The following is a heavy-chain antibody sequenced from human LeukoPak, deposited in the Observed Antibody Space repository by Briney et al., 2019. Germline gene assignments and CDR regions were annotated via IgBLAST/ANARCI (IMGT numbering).Heavy chain of an antibody. Sequence: PGGSLRLSCAASGFTFSSYSMNWVRQAPGKGLEWVSYISSSSSTIYYADSVKGRFTISRDNAKNSLYLQMNSLRAEDTAVYYCASYSSSWSYAFDIWGQGTMVTVSS. J-gene: IGHJ3*02. V-gene: IGHV3-48*01. D-gene: IGHD6-13*01. CDR2: ISSSSSTI. CDR1: GFTFSSYS. CDR3: ASYSSSWSYAFDI.